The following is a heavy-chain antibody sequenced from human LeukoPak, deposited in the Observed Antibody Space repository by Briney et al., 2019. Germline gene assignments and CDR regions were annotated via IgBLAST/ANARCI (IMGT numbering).Heavy chain of an antibody. J-gene: IGHJ4*02. CDR2: VYYSGST. CDR1: GGSISSSSLY. V-gene: IGHV4-39*01. CDR3: ASRGGSGSYYTSDY. D-gene: IGHD3-10*01. Sequence: PSETLSLTCIVSGGSISSSSLYCGWVRQPPGTGLEWFGNVYYSGSTYYNPSLRSRLTISVDTPRDQFTLKFTSLAAAAPAIYSGASRGGSGSYYTSDYRGQGTLGSVSS.